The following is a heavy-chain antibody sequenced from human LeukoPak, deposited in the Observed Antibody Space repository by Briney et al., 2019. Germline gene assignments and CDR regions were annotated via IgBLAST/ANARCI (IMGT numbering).Heavy chain of an antibody. CDR2: ISAYNGNT. J-gene: IGHJ5*02. D-gene: IGHD2-2*01. Sequence: ASVKVSCKASGYTFTSYGISWVRQAPGQGLEWMGWISAYNGNTNYAQKLQGRVTMTTDTSTSTAYMELRSLRSDDTAVYYCARGNIVVVPAYWFDPWGQGTLVTVSS. CDR3: ARGNIVVVPAYWFDP. CDR1: GYTFTSYG. V-gene: IGHV1-18*01.